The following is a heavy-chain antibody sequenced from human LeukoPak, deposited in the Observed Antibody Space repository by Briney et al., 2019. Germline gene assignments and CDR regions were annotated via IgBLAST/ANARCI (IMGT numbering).Heavy chain of an antibody. D-gene: IGHD6-19*01. CDR3: AKMVHTEQWLVPFDY. CDR1: GFTFSNAW. CDR2: ISGSGGST. J-gene: IGHJ4*02. V-gene: IGHV3-23*01. Sequence: GGSLRLSCAASGFTFSNAWMSWVRQAPGKGLEWVSTISGSGGSTYYADSVKGRFTISRDNSKNTLYLQMNSLRAEDTAVYYCAKMVHTEQWLVPFDYWGQGTLVTVSS.